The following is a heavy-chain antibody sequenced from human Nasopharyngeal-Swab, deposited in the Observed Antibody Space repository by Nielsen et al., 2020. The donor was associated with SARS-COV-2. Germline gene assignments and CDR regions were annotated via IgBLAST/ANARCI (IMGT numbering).Heavy chain of an antibody. CDR3: AKDRALYYYDSSGYYYSSY. CDR1: GFSFSSYA. Sequence: GGSLALGRRGFGFSFSSYAMSWVRQAPGKGLEWVSAISGSGGSTYYADSVKGRFTISRDNSKNTLYLQMNSLRAEDTAVYYCAKDRALYYYDSSGYYYSSYWGQGTLVTVSS. D-gene: IGHD3-22*01. J-gene: IGHJ4*02. V-gene: IGHV3-23*01. CDR2: ISGSGGST.